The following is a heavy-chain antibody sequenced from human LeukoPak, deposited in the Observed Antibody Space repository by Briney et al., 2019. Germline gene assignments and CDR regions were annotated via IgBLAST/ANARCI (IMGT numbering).Heavy chain of an antibody. J-gene: IGHJ5*02. D-gene: IGHD3-10*01. Sequence: GRSLRLSCAASGFTFSSYGMHWVRQAPGKGLEWVAVIRYDGSNKYYADSVKGRFTISRDNSKNTLYLQMNSLRAEDTAVYYCARDAYYYGSGSPGENWFDPWGQGTLVTVSS. V-gene: IGHV3-33*01. CDR2: IRYDGSNK. CDR1: GFTFSSYG. CDR3: ARDAYYYGSGSPGENWFDP.